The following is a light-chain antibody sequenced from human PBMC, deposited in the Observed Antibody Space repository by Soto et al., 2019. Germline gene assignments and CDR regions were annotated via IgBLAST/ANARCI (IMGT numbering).Light chain of an antibody. Sequence: QSALTQPASVSGSLGQSITISCAGSSSDIGGYDYVSWYQQHPGKAPKLMIYGVSNRPSGVSNRFSGSKSGNAASLTISGLQAEDEADYYCCSYTASLTHVFGSGAKLTVL. V-gene: IGLV2-14*01. CDR2: GVS. CDR1: SSDIGGYDY. J-gene: IGLJ1*01. CDR3: CSYTASLTHV.